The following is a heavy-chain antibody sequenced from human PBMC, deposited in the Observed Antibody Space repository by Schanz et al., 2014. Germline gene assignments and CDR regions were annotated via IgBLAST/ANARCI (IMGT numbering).Heavy chain of an antibody. CDR1: GFIFSNYG. CDR3: AKDPSHGDYDYYFDY. D-gene: IGHD3-22*01. Sequence: VQLVESGGGVVQPGGSLRLSCAASGFIFSNYGMHWVRQAPGKGLEWVSALSGSGGSTYYADSVKGRFTISRDNAKKTLSLQMISLRAEDTAVYYCAKDPSHGDYDYYFDYWGQGTLXTVSS. J-gene: IGHJ4*02. CDR2: LSGSGGST. V-gene: IGHV3-23*04.